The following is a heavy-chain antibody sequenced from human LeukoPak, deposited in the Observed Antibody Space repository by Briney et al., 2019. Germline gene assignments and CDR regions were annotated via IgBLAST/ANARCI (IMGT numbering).Heavy chain of an antibody. V-gene: IGHV3-9*01. CDR1: GFTFDDYA. Sequence: PGGSLRLSCAASGFTFDDYAMHWVRQAPGKGLEWVSGISWNSGSIGYADSVKGRFTISRDNAKNSLYLQMNSLRAEDTALYYCAKDILAEYDYGDYGDAFDYWGQGTLVTVFS. CDR3: AKDILAEYDYGDYGDAFDY. D-gene: IGHD4-17*01. J-gene: IGHJ4*02. CDR2: ISWNSGSI.